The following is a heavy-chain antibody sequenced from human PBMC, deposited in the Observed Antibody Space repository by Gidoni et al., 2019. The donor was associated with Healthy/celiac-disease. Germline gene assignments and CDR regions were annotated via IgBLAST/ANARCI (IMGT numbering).Heavy chain of an antibody. Sequence: QVQLQESGPGLVKPSATLSLTCTVSGGSISSYYWSWIRQPPGKGLEWIGYIYYRGSTNYNPSLKSRVTISVDTSKNQFSLKLSSVTAADTAVYYCARGVAPHGDWGQGTLVTVSS. D-gene: IGHD2-15*01. CDR1: GGSISSYY. CDR2: IYYRGST. CDR3: ARGVAPHGD. J-gene: IGHJ4*02. V-gene: IGHV4-59*01.